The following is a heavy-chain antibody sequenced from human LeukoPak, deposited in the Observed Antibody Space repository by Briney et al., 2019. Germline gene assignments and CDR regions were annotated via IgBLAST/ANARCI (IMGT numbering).Heavy chain of an antibody. CDR1: GFTFSSYS. Sequence: GGSLRLSCAASGFTFSSYSMNWVRQAPGKGLEWVSHISSSSSTIYYADSVKGRFTISRDNAKNSLYLQMNSLRDEDTAVYYCARARYCSGGSCYAENWGQGTLVTVSS. CDR2: ISSSSSTI. J-gene: IGHJ4*02. CDR3: ARARYCSGGSCYAEN. D-gene: IGHD2-15*01. V-gene: IGHV3-48*02.